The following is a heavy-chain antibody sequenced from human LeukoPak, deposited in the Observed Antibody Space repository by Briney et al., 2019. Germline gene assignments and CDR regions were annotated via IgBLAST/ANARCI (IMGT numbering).Heavy chain of an antibody. CDR3: ARGVWGDAFDI. CDR1: GYTFYSHG. J-gene: IGHJ3*02. V-gene: IGHV1-18*01. D-gene: IGHD7-27*01. CDR2: ISTFTGNT. Sequence: ASVKVSCKASGYTFYSHGVTWVRQAPGQGLEWMGWISTFTGNTNYAQKFQDRVTMTTDTSTSTAYMELRSLRSDDTAMYYCARGVWGDAFDIWGQGITVTVSS.